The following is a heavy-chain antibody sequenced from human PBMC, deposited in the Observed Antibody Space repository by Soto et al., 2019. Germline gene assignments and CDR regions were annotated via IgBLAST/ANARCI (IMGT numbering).Heavy chain of an antibody. CDR1: GYTFTSYG. Sequence: QVQLVQSGAEVKKPGASVKVSCKASGYTFTSYGISWVRQAPGQGLEWMGWISAYNGNTNYAQKRQGRCTMTTATSTGTAYMELRSLRSDAAAVYYCARADYYDEGYYFDYWGQGTLVTVSS. CDR3: ARADYYDEGYYFDY. V-gene: IGHV1-18*01. CDR2: ISAYNGNT. D-gene: IGHD3-22*01. J-gene: IGHJ4*02.